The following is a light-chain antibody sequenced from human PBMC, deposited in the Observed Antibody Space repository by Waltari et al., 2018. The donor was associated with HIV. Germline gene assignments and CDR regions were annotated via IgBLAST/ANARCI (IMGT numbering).Light chain of an antibody. CDR2: DVT. Sequence: QYALTQPRSVSGSPGQSVTIPCTRTRSDVGGHEYVSWFQQHPGNAPYLLVYDVTKRPSGVPNRFSGSKSGSTASLTISGLQAEDQGDYYCCSYAGGSTLFGGGTKLTVL. CDR3: CSYAGGSTL. J-gene: IGLJ2*01. CDR1: RSDVGGHEY. V-gene: IGLV2-11*01.